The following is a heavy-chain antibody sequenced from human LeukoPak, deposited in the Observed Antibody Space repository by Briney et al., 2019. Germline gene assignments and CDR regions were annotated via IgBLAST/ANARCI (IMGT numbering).Heavy chain of an antibody. V-gene: IGHV4-59*01. J-gene: IGHJ4*02. CDR1: GGSISSYY. CDR2: IYYSGST. D-gene: IGHD3-22*01. CDR3: ARANYYDSSGYFDY. Sequence: KTSEILSLTCTVSGGSISSYYWSWIRQPPGKGLEWIGYIYYSGSTNYNPSLKSRVTISVDTSKNQFSLKLSSVTAADTAVYYCARANYYDSSGYFDYWGQGTLVTVSS.